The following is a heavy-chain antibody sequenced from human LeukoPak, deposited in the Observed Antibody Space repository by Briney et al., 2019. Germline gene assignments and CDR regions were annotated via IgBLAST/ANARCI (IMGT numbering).Heavy chain of an antibody. D-gene: IGHD3-22*01. Sequence: SETLSLTCAVYGGSFSGHYWSWIRQPPGKGLEWKGEINHSGSTNYNPSLKSRVTISVDTSKNQFSLKLSSVTAADTAVYYCASSSYYDSSGYQRDYFDYWGQGTLVTVSS. CDR2: INHSGST. CDR3: ASSSYYDSSGYQRDYFDY. J-gene: IGHJ4*02. CDR1: GGSFSGHY. V-gene: IGHV4-34*01.